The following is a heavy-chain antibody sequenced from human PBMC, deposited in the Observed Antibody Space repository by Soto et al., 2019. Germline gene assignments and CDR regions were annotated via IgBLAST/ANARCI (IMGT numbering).Heavy chain of an antibody. CDR3: ARDLSSGSSSAHNWFDP. Sequence: ASVKVSCKASGYTFTSYGISWVRQAPGQGLEWMGWISAYNGNTNCAQKLQGRVTMTTDTSTSTAYMELRSLRSDDTAVYYCARDLSSGSSSAHNWFDPWGQGTLVTVSS. CDR2: ISAYNGNT. J-gene: IGHJ5*02. V-gene: IGHV1-18*04. D-gene: IGHD6-6*01. CDR1: GYTFTSYG.